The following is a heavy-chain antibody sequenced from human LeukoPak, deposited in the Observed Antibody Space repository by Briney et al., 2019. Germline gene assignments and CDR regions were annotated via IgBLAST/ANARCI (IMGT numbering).Heavy chain of an antibody. CDR3: TRLWGDCGGDCYSHDF. D-gene: IGHD2-21*02. CDR2: IRSKADSYAT. J-gene: IGHJ4*02. Sequence: PGGSLRLSCVASGFTFSGSVMHWVRQASGKGLEWVGCIRSKADSYATAYAASVKGRFTISRDDSKNTAYLQMNSLRTEDTAVYYCTRLWGDCGGDCYSHDFWGQGALVTVSS. CDR1: GFTFSGSV. V-gene: IGHV3-73*01.